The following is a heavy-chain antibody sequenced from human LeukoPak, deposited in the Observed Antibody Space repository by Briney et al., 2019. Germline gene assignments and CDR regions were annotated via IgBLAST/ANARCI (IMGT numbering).Heavy chain of an antibody. CDR2: IYYSGST. J-gene: IGHJ4*02. D-gene: IGHD2-8*01. Sequence: SQTLSLTCTVSGGSISSGDYYWSWIRQPPGKGLEWIGYIYYSGSTYYNPSLKSRVTISVDTSKNQFSLKLSSVTAADTAVYYCARGLHGRYCTNGVCPPFDYWGQGTLVTVSS. CDR3: ARGLHGRYCTNGVCPPFDY. CDR1: GGSISSGDYY. V-gene: IGHV4-30-4*08.